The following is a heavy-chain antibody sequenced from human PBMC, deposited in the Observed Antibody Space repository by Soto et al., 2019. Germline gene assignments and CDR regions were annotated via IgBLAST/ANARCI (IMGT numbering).Heavy chain of an antibody. V-gene: IGHV3-23*01. CDR2: ISGSGAIT. D-gene: IGHD3-3*01. CDR1: GFTFTSYA. Sequence: GGSLRLSCAGSGFTFTSYAMSWVRQAPGKGLEWVSSISGSGAITFNADSVKGRFTISRDNSKNTLYLQMNSLGAEDTAVYYCARSGSSITIFGVVTDYGMDVWGQGTTVTVSS. CDR3: ARSGSSITIFGVVTDYGMDV. J-gene: IGHJ6*02.